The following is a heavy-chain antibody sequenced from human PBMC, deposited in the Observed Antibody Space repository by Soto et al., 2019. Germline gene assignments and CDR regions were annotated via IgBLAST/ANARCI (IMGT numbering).Heavy chain of an antibody. CDR3: ARGRASGSYYLLDY. CDR1: GHPFTSYD. CDR2: INPNSGNI. Sequence: GDSVKVSWKACGHPFTSYDINLVRQATGHGLEWMGWINPNSGNIGYAQKFQGRVTMTRDTAIRTAYMEVSRLRSDYTAVYYCARGRASGSYYLLDYWGQGTLVTVSS. D-gene: IGHD3-10*01. J-gene: IGHJ4*02. V-gene: IGHV1-8*01.